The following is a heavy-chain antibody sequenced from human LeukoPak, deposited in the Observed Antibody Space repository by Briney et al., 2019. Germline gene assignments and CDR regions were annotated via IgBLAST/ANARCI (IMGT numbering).Heavy chain of an antibody. Sequence: PSETLSLTCTVSGGSISSYYWSWIRQPPGKGLEWIGYIYYSGSTNYNPSLKSRVTISVDTSKNQFSLKLSSVTAADTAVYYCARGTYQLLRIDYWGQGTLVTVSS. CDR3: ARGTYQLLRIDY. V-gene: IGHV4-59*01. J-gene: IGHJ4*02. CDR2: IYYSGST. CDR1: GGSISSYY. D-gene: IGHD2-2*01.